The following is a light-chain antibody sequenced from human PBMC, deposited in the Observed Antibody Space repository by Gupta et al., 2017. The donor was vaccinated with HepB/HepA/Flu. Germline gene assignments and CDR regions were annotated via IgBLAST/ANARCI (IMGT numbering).Light chain of an antibody. CDR1: QSVGSN. V-gene: IGKV3-15*01. Sequence: DIVMAQSPATLSLSPGGRATLSCRASQSVGSNLAWYQQKPGQPPRVLIYGASTRATGIPARFSGSGSGTEFTLTISSLQSEDFAVYYGQHGGTFGGGTKVEIK. CDR3: QHGGT. J-gene: IGKJ4*01. CDR2: GAS.